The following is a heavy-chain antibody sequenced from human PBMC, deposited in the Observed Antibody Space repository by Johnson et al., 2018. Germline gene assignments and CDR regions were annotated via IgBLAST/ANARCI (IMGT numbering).Heavy chain of an antibody. CDR1: GFTFDDYA. Sequence: VQLVESGGGLVQPGRSLRLSCAASGFTFDDYAMHWVRQASGKGLEWVGRIRSKANSYATAYAASVKGRFTISRDDSKNTLYLQMNSLKTEDTAVYYCTTLRFKRRSAEYFQHGGQGTLVTVSS. CDR2: IRSKANSYAT. CDR3: TTLRFKRRSAEYFQH. J-gene: IGHJ1*01. V-gene: IGHV3-73*01. D-gene: IGHD1-26*01.